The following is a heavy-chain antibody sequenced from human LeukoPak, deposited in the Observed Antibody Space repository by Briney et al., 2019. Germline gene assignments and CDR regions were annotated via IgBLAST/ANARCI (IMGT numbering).Heavy chain of an antibody. CDR1: GFTFRHYA. Sequence: GGSLRLLCAASGFTFRHYAMRWVRQAPGKGLVGVSVISGGGGGAYYAASMKGRFTISRDNAKNTLYLQMNSLRADDTAVYYCAKDRWVGDGDLGDMDVWGQGTTVTVSS. CDR3: AKDRWVGDGDLGDMDV. D-gene: IGHD4-17*01. J-gene: IGHJ6*02. V-gene: IGHV3-23*01. CDR2: ISGGGGGA.